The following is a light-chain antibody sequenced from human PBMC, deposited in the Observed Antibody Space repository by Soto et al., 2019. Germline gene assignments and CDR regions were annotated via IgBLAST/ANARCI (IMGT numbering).Light chain of an antibody. CDR1: QGIAPY. CDR3: QKYNSAPLT. CDR2: AAS. V-gene: IGKV1-27*01. J-gene: IGKJ4*01. Sequence: DVQMTQSPSSLSASVGDRVTITCRASQGIAPYLAWFQQKPGKVPKLLIYAASTLRSGVPSRFSGSGSGTDFTLTISSLQPEDVATYYCQKYNSAPLTFGGGTKVDIK.